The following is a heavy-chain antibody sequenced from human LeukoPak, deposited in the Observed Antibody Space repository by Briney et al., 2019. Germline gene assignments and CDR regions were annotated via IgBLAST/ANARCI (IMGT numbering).Heavy chain of an antibody. Sequence: TGGSLRLSCAASGFTFSSYAMSWVRQAPGKGLEWVSSISSSSSYIYYADSVKGRFTISRDNAKNSLYLQMNSLRAEDTAVYYCAREADYDSSGYYPFDGMDVWGQGTTVTVSS. CDR3: AREADYDSSGYYPFDGMDV. CDR1: GFTFSSYA. J-gene: IGHJ6*02. D-gene: IGHD3-22*01. CDR2: ISSSSSYI. V-gene: IGHV3-21*01.